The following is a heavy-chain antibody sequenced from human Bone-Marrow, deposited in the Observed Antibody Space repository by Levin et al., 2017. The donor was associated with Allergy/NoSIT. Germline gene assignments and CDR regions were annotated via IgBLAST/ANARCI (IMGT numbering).Heavy chain of an antibody. CDR1: GFIFSSCG. D-gene: IGHD6-19*01. Sequence: GGSLRLSCSASGFIFSSCGMHWVRQAPGKGLEYVSAISSNGGSTYYADSVKGRFTISRDNSKNTLYLQMDSLRAEDTALYYCVKELYGIGWTYDYWGQGALVTVSS. CDR3: VKELYGIGWTYDY. CDR2: ISSNGGST. V-gene: IGHV3-64D*06. J-gene: IGHJ4*02.